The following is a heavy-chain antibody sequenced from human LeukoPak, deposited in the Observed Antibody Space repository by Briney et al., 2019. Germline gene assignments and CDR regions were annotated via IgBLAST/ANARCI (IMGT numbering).Heavy chain of an antibody. D-gene: IGHD6-13*01. J-gene: IGHJ4*02. CDR2: ITWNSGSI. CDR1: ASTFDEYA. CDR3: AKTRASSTWYSGLGY. V-gene: IGHV3-9*01. Sequence: GGSLRLSCVAPASTFDEYAMHWVRQAPGKGLEWVSGITWNSGSIGYADSVKGRFTVSRDNAKNSLYLQMDSLRAEDTALYYCAKTRASSTWYSGLGYWGQETLVTVSS.